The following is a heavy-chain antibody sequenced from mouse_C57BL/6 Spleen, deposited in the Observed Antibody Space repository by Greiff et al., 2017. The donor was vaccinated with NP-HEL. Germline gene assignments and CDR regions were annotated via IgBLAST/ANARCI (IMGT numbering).Heavy chain of an antibody. V-gene: IGHV1-52*01. CDR1: GYTFTSYW. J-gene: IGHJ2*01. CDR2: IDPSDSET. CDR3: ARSLISGLYFDY. Sequence: QVQLQQPGAELVRPGSSVKLSCKASGYTFTSYWMHWVKQRPIQGLEWIGNIDPSDSETHYNQKFKDKATLTVDKSSSTAYMQLSSLTSEDSAVYYCARSLISGLYFDYWGQGTTLTVSS. D-gene: IGHD3-2*02.